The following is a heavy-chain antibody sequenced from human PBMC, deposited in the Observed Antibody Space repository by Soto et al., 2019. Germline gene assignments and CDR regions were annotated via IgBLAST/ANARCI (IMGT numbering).Heavy chain of an antibody. Sequence: AAVKVSWKASGYTFTSCVISWVRQAPGRGLDCMGWISAYNGNTNYAQKLQGRVTMTTDTSTSTAYMELRSLRSDDTAVYYCARGGHSYGLVNDDYCGMDVWGQGTTVTVSS. J-gene: IGHJ6*02. V-gene: IGHV1-18*01. CDR1: GYTFTSCV. CDR3: ARGGHSYGLVNDDYCGMDV. D-gene: IGHD5-18*01. CDR2: ISAYNGNT.